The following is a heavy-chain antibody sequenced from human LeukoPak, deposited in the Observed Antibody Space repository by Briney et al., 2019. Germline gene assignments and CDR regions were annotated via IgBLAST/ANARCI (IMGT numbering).Heavy chain of an antibody. D-gene: IGHD2-2*01. V-gene: IGHV3-9*01. Sequence: GGSLRLSCAASGFTFDDYTMHWVRQAPGKGLEWVSGISWNSGSIGYADSVKGRFTISRDNAKNSLYLQMNSLRAEDTALYYCAKDSRRACSSTSCFDAFDIWGQGTMVTVSS. CDR2: ISWNSGSI. CDR3: AKDSRRACSSTSCFDAFDI. J-gene: IGHJ3*02. CDR1: GFTFDDYT.